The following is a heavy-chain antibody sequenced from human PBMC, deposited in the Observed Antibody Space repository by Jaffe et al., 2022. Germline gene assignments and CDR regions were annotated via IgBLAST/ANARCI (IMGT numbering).Heavy chain of an antibody. CDR1: GFSLSNSGAG. CDR2: IHWNDDK. V-gene: IGHV2-5*01. J-gene: IGHJ4*02. Sequence: QITLKESGPTLVKPTQTLTLTCTFSGFSLSNSGAGVGWIRQPPGKALEWLALIHWNDDKRYSPSLRSRLTITKDTSKNQVVLTMANIDPVDTATYYCAHKHCSGGSCYYDFDYWGQGTLVIVSS. D-gene: IGHD2-15*01. CDR3: AHKHCSGGSCYYDFDY.